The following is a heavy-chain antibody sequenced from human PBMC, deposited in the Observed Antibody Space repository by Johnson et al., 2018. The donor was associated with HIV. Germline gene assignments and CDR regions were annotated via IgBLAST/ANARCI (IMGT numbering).Heavy chain of an antibody. Sequence: QMQLVESGGGLVKPGGSLRLSCAASGFTFSDYYMSWIRQAPGKWLEWVSYISSSGSTIYYADSVKGRFTISRDNAKNSLYLQMNSLRAEDTAVYYCATRDPTHRPGVFDIWGQGTMVTVSS. J-gene: IGHJ3*02. D-gene: IGHD1-14*01. CDR2: ISSSGSTI. CDR1: GFTFSDYY. V-gene: IGHV3-11*04. CDR3: ATRDPTHRPGVFDI.